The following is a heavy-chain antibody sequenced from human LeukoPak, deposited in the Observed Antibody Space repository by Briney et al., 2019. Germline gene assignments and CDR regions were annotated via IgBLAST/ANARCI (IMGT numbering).Heavy chain of an antibody. V-gene: IGHV4-4*07. CDR3: ARDLYYYDSSGYLSLDY. CDR2: IYTSGST. D-gene: IGHD3-22*01. J-gene: IGHJ4*02. Sequence: SETLSLTCTVSGGSISSYYWSWIRQPAGKGLEWIGRIYTSGSTNYNPSLKSRVTMSVDTSKNQFSLKLSSVTAADTAVYYCARDLYYYDSSGYLSLDYWGQGTLVTVSS. CDR1: GGSISSYY.